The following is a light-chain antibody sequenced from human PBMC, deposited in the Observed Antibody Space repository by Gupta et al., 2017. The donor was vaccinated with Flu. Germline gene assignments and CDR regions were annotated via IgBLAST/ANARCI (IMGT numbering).Light chain of an antibody. J-gene: IGKJ1*01. V-gene: IGKV1-5*03. CDR3: QQYET. CDR1: ETTRNC. CDR2: KTS. Sequence: DIQMTQSPSTLSASVGDRVTITCRASETTRNCLAWYQQKPGKVPKLLIYKTSRLESGVPSRFSGSGSGTEFTLTISSLKPDDFATYDCQQYETFGQGTKVEIK.